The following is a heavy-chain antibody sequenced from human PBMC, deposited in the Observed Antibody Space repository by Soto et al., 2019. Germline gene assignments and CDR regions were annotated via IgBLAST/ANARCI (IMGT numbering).Heavy chain of an antibody. V-gene: IGHV4-31*03. J-gene: IGHJ5*02. Sequence: PSETLSLTCTVSGGSISSGGYYWSWIRQHPGKGLEWIGYIYYSGSTYYNPSLKSRVTISVDTSKNQFSLKLSSVTAADTAVYYCARVSCSGGSCPENWFDPWGQGTLVTVSS. CDR2: IYYSGST. CDR1: GGSISSGGYY. CDR3: ARVSCSGGSCPENWFDP. D-gene: IGHD2-15*01.